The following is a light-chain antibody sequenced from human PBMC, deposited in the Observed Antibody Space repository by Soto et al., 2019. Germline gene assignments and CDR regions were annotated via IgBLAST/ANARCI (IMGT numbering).Light chain of an antibody. CDR2: YDS. Sequence: VLTQPPSVSVAPGKTARITCGGNNIGSKSVHWYQQKPGQAPVLVIYYDSDRPSGIPERFSGSNSGNTATLTISRVEAGDEADYYCQVWDSSSDVVFGGGTKLTVL. V-gene: IGLV3-21*04. J-gene: IGLJ2*01. CDR1: NIGSKS. CDR3: QVWDSSSDVV.